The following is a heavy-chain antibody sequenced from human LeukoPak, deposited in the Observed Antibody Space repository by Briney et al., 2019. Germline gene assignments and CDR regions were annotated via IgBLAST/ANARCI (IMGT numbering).Heavy chain of an antibody. CDR1: GGTFSSYA. CDR3: ARGSYDYVWGSPNPYHFDY. D-gene: IGHD3-16*01. J-gene: IGHJ4*02. Sequence: SVKVSCKASGGTFSSYAISWVRQAPGQGLEWMGRIIPIFGTASYAQKFQGRVTITTDESTSTAYMELSSLRSEDTAVYSCARGSYDYVWGSPNPYHFDYWGQGTLVTVSS. CDR2: IIPIFGTA. V-gene: IGHV1-69*05.